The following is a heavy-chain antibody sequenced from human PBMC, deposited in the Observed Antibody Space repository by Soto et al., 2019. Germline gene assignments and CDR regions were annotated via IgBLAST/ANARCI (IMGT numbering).Heavy chain of an antibody. Sequence: QVQLVQSGAEVKKPGSSVKVSCKSSGGTFSSYAISWVRQAPGQGLEWMGGIIPIFGTANYAQKFQGRVTITADESTSTSYMELSSLTSEDTAVYYCARDAPGGAWGMDDWGQGTMVTVSS. V-gene: IGHV1-69*01. CDR1: GGTFSSYA. D-gene: IGHD3-10*01. J-gene: IGHJ6*02. CDR3: ARDAPGGAWGMDD. CDR2: IIPIFGTA.